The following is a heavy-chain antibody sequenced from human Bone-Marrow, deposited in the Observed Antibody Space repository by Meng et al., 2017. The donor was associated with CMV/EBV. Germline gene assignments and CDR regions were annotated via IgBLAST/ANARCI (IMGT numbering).Heavy chain of an antibody. CDR2: ISPTDSGA. CDR3: ARHSMTTI. D-gene: IGHD5-24*01. V-gene: IGHV5-51*01. CDR1: GYNFIDYD. J-gene: IGHJ4*02. Sequence: GESLKISCKASGYNFIDYDIGWVRQIPGKGLEWMGIISPTDSGARYSPSFEGQVTISVDKSVDTAYLQWTSLKASDTAMHYCARHSMTTIWGQGTLVTVSS.